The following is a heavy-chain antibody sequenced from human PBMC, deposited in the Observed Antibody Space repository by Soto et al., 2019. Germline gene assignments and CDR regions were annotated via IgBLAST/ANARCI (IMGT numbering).Heavy chain of an antibody. D-gene: IGHD3-9*01. J-gene: IGHJ3*02. CDR3: ARDRSYDILTGYYVAFDI. Sequence: QVQLQESGPGLVKPSGTLSLTCAVSGGSISSSNWWSWVRQPPGKGLEWIGEIFHSGSTNYNPSLKSRVTISVDKSKNQFSLKLSSVTAADTAVYYCARDRSYDILTGYYVAFDIWGQGTMVTVSS. CDR2: IFHSGST. CDR1: GGSISSSNW. V-gene: IGHV4-4*02.